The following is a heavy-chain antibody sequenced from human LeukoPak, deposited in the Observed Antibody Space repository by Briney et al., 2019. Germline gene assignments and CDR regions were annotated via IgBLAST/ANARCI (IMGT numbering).Heavy chain of an antibody. CDR3: ANRRNAINTHDY. D-gene: IGHD1-14*01. CDR1: GFTFSSYA. Sequence: GGSLRLSCAASGFTFSSYAMSWVRQAPGKGLEWVSAISGSGGSTYYADSVKGRFTISRDNSKNTLYLQMNSLRAEDTAVYYCANRRNAINTHDYWGQGTLVTVSS. V-gene: IGHV3-23*01. J-gene: IGHJ4*02. CDR2: ISGSGGST.